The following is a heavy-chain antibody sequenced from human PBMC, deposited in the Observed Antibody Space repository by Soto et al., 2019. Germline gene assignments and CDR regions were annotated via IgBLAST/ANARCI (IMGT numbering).Heavy chain of an antibody. D-gene: IGHD3-22*01. CDR2: ISGSGGST. J-gene: IGHJ1*01. CDR1: GFTFSSYA. Sequence: GGSLRLSCAASGFTFSSYAMSWVRQAPGKGLEWVSAISGSGGSTYYADSVKGRFTISRDNSKNTLYLQMNSLRAEDTAVYDWAKDRYYDSSGIAEYFQHWGQGTLVTVSS. CDR3: AKDRYYDSSGIAEYFQH. V-gene: IGHV3-23*01.